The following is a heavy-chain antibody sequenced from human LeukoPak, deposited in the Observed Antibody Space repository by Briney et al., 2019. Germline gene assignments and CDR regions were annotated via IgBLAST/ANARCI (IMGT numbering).Heavy chain of an antibody. CDR1: GYTFTSYA. Sequence: GGSVKESCMASGYTFTSYAIHWVRQAPGQGLEWMGWITPSGGTNYPQKFQGRVAITWDTSITTAYMDLSRLTSDDTAVYYCARESSGGSGSYCYDYWGQRKPLSASS. D-gene: IGHD3-10*01. CDR3: ARESSGGSGSYCYDY. J-gene: IGHJ4*02. V-gene: IGHV1-2*02. CDR2: ITPSGGT.